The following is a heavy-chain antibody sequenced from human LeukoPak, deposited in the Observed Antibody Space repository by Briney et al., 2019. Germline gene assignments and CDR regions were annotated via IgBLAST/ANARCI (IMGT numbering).Heavy chain of an antibody. J-gene: IGHJ4*02. D-gene: IGHD2-2*02. CDR3: ARVVVPAAITDY. CDR1: GGTFSSYA. Sequence: ASVKVSCKASGGTFSSYAISWVRQAPGQGLEWMGWISAYNGNTNYAQKLQGRDTMTTDTSTSTAYMELRSLRSDDTAVYYCARVVVPAAITDYWGQGTLVTVSS. CDR2: ISAYNGNT. V-gene: IGHV1-18*01.